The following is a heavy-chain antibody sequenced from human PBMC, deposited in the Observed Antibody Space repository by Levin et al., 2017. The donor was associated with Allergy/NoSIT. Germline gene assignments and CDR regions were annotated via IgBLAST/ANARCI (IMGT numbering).Heavy chain of an antibody. D-gene: IGHD3-3*01. V-gene: IGHV3-9*01. CDR3: ADGRYYDFWSGYFRY. CDR1: GFAFEDFA. J-gene: IGHJ4*02. Sequence: GGSLRLSCAVSGFAFEDFAMHWVRQAPGKGLEWVSGVSWNSGTIAYADSVKGRFTISRDNAKNSLYLEMDSLRSEDTAFYYCADGRYYDFWSGYFRYWSQGSLVTVSS. CDR2: VSWNSGTI.